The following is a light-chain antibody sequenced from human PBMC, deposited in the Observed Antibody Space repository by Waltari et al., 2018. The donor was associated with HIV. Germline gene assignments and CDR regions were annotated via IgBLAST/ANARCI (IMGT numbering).Light chain of an antibody. CDR2: SAS. Sequence: EIVMTQSPATVSVSPGEGATLSCRASHSIGNHLAWHQQRPGPAPRLLIYSASTRATGIPARCSGSGSGTQFTLTIDSLQSEDVAIYYCQHYNNWPYTFGQGTRLEIK. V-gene: IGKV3-15*01. CDR1: HSIGNH. CDR3: QHYNNWPYT. J-gene: IGKJ2*01.